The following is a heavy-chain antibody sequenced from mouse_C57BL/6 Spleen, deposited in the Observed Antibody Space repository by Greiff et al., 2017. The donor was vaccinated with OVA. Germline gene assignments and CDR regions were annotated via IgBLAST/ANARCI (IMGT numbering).Heavy chain of an antibody. CDR3: AGGGYYYGNFDY. CDR2: ISSGSSTI. V-gene: IGHV5-17*01. Sequence: EVKLMESGGGLVKPGGSLKLSCAASGFTFSDYGMHWVRQAPEKGLEWVAYISSGSSTIYYADTVKGRFTISRDNAKNTLFLQMTSLRSEDTAMYYCAGGGYYYGNFDYWGQGTTLTVSS. D-gene: IGHD1-1*01. CDR1: GFTFSDYG. J-gene: IGHJ2*01.